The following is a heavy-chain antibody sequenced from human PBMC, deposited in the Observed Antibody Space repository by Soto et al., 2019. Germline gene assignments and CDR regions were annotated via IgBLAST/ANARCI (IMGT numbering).Heavy chain of an antibody. CDR1: GVSLSPYY. Sequence: SETLSLPTTLSGVSLSPYYWVMIRQPPGKGLEWIGQIYSSGNSNYSPSLRSRLTISIDTSKNQFSLKLSSVTAADTGVYYFARHLRGRVSGQDYRGPGSQVTVSS. J-gene: IGHJ4*02. CDR2: IYSSGNS. V-gene: IGHV4-59*03. D-gene: IGHD2-15*01. CDR3: ARHLRGRVSGQDY.